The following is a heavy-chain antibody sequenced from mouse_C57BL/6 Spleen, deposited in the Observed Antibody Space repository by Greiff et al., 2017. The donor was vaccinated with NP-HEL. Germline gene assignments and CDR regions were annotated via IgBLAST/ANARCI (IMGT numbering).Heavy chain of an antibody. CDR1: GYTFTSYW. CDR3: ARLGRHYYYGTGFAY. V-gene: IGHV1-62-3*01. D-gene: IGHD1-1*01. Sequence: QVQLQQPGAELVKPGASVKLSCKASGYTFTSYWMHWVKQRPGRGLEWIGRIDPNSGSTNYNEKFKGKATFTADTSSNTAYMQLSSLTTEDSAIYYCARLGRHYYYGTGFAYWGQGTLVTVSA. J-gene: IGHJ3*01. CDR2: IDPNSGST.